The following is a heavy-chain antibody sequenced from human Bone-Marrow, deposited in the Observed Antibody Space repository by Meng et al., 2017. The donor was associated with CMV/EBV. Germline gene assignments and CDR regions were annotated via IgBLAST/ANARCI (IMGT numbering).Heavy chain of an antibody. D-gene: IGHD4-11*01. Sequence: GESLKISCAASGFTFSSYGMHWVRQAPGKGLEWVAVIWYDGTNKYYPDSVKGRFTISRDNSKNTLYLQMNSLRAEDTAVYYCAKPLSTVTTDGSMVVWGQGTTVTVSS. CDR2: IWYDGTNK. V-gene: IGHV3-33*06. CDR1: GFTFSSYG. J-gene: IGHJ6*02. CDR3: AKPLSTVTTDGSMVV.